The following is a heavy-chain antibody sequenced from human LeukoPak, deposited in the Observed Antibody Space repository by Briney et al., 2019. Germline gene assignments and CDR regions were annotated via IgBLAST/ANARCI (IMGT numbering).Heavy chain of an antibody. D-gene: IGHD2-8*01. J-gene: IGHJ4*02. Sequence: GGSLRLSCAASGFTFSSHRMHWVRQAPGKGLVWVSCVSTDGSTTNYADSVKGRFTISRDNAKNTLYLQMNGLRVEDTAVYYCARDTNGLAYWGLGTRVTVSS. CDR1: GFTFSSHR. V-gene: IGHV3-74*01. CDR3: ARDTNGLAY. CDR2: VSTDGSTT.